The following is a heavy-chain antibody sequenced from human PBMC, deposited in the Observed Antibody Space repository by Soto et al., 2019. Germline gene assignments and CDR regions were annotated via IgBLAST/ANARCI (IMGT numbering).Heavy chain of an antibody. CDR2: IYYSGST. J-gene: IGHJ3*02. D-gene: IGHD3-22*01. V-gene: IGHV4-30-4*01. CDR1: GGXXXXGDYY. CDR3: ARARVYDSSGYYKPDAFDI. Sequence: SETLSLTCTVSGGXXXXGDYYCRWVRQPPGKGLEWIGYIYYSGSTYYNPSLKSRVTISVDTSKNQFSLKLSSVTAADTAVYYCARARVYDSSGYYKPDAFDIWGQGTMVTVSS.